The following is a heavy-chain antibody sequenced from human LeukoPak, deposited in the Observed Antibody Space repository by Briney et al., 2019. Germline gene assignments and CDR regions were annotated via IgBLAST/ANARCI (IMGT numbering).Heavy chain of an antibody. D-gene: IGHD2-8*01. V-gene: IGHV1-2*06. CDR2: INPNSGGT. Sequence: ASVKVSCKASGYTFTGYYMHWVRQAPGQGLEWMGRINPNSGGTNYAQKFQGRVTMTRDTSISTAYMELSRLRSDDTAVYYCARSQRMVYANHDAFDIWGQGTMVTFSS. CDR3: ARSQRMVYANHDAFDI. J-gene: IGHJ3*02. CDR1: GYTFTGYY.